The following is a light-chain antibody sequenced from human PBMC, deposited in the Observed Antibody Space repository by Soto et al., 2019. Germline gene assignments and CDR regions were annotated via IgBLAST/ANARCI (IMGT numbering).Light chain of an antibody. CDR3: QQCRNWPLT. J-gene: IGKJ4*01. Sequence: EIVLTQSPATLSLSPGERATLSCRASQSVSSCLAWFQQRPGQAPRLLIYETSNRATGIPARFSGSGSGTDFTLTISNLEPEDFAVYFCQQCRNWPLTFGGGTKLEIK. V-gene: IGKV3-11*01. CDR1: QSVSSC. CDR2: ETS.